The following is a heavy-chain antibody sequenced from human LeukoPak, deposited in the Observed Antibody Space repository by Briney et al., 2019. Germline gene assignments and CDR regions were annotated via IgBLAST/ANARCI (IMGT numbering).Heavy chain of an antibody. Sequence: GGSLRLSCAASGFTFSDYYMTWVRQAPGKGLEWVANIKRDGSEKYYVDSVKGRFTISRDNAKDALYLQMNSLRAEDTAVYYCARERSSSTWGQGTLVTVSS. J-gene: IGHJ5*02. CDR2: IKRDGSEK. V-gene: IGHV3-7*01. CDR1: GFTFSDYY. CDR3: ARERSSST. D-gene: IGHD6-13*01.